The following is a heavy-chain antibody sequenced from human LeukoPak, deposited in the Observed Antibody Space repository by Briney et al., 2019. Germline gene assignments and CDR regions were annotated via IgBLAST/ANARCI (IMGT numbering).Heavy chain of an antibody. V-gene: IGHV3-23*01. Sequence: GGSLRLSCAASGFTFSSYAMSWVRQAPGKGLEWVSAISGSGGSTYYADSVKGRFTISRDNSKNTLYLQMNSLRAEDTAVYYCARDYYDSSGRDYYFDYWGQGTLVTVSS. J-gene: IGHJ4*02. CDR2: ISGSGGST. CDR3: ARDYYDSSGRDYYFDY. CDR1: GFTFSSYA. D-gene: IGHD3-22*01.